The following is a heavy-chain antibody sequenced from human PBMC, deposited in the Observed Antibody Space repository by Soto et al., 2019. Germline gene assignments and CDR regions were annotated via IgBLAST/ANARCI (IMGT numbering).Heavy chain of an antibody. Sequence: GASVTVSCKASGYTFTSYSMHWVRQAPGQRLEWLGWINAGSGYTKYSQKFQGRVTITADESTSTAYMELSSLRSEDTAVYYCARVSGYSSGWSDYWGQGTLVTVSS. V-gene: IGHV1-3*01. J-gene: IGHJ4*02. CDR1: GYTFTSYS. D-gene: IGHD6-19*01. CDR3: ARVSGYSSGWSDY. CDR2: INAGSGYT.